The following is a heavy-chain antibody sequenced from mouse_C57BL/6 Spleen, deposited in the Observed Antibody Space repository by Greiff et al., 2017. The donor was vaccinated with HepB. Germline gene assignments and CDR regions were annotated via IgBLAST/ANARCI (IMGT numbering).Heavy chain of an antibody. Sequence: DVKLVESGGGLVQPKGSLKPSCAASGFSFNTYAMNWVRQAPGKGLEWVARIRSKSNNYATYYADSVKDRFTISRDDSESMLYLQMNNLKTEDTAMYYCVRQNYSNYWYYFDYWGQGTTLTVSS. CDR1: GFSFNTYA. CDR2: IRSKSNNYAT. J-gene: IGHJ2*01. V-gene: IGHV10-1*01. D-gene: IGHD2-5*01. CDR3: VRQNYSNYWYYFDY.